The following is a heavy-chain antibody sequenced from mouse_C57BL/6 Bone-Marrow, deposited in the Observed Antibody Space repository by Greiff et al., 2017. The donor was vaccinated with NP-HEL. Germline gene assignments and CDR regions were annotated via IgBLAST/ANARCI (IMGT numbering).Heavy chain of an antibody. V-gene: IGHV1-66*01. CDR3: AKGTTPVAGVFDY. D-gene: IGHD1-1*01. CDR2: INPGSGNT. CDR1: GYSFTSYY. Sequence: QVQLQQSGPELVKPGASVKISCKASGYSFTSYYIHWVKQRPGQGLEWIGWINPGSGNTKYTEKFKGKATLTADTSSSTAYMQLSSLTSEDTAVYYCAKGTTPVAGVFDYGGRGTTLTVSA. J-gene: IGHJ2*01.